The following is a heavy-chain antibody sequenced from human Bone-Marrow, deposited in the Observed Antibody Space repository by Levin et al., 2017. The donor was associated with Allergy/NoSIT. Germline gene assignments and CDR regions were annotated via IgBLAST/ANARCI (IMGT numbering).Heavy chain of an antibody. V-gene: IGHV4-39*01. J-gene: IGHJ5*02. CDR1: GGSISSSSYY. Sequence: SETLSLTCTVSGGSISSSSYYWGWIRQPPGKGLEWIGSIYYSGSTYYNPSLKSRVTISVDTSKNQFSLKLSSVTAADTAVYYCARRQRWFDPWGQGTLVTVSS. CDR2: IYYSGST. CDR3: ARRQRWFDP.